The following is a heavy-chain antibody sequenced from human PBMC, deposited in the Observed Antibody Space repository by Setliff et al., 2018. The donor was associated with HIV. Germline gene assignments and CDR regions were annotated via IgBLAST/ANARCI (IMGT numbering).Heavy chain of an antibody. CDR3: AGDSYYDSSGYRGGGPGGYYYYGMDV. Sequence: ASVKVSCKASGYTFTGYYMHWVRQAPGQGLEWMGWINPNSGGTNYAQKFQGRVTMTRDTSISTAYMELSRLGSDDTAVYYCAGDSYYDSSGYRGGGPGGYYYYGMDVWGQGTTVTVSS. CDR1: GYTFTGYY. V-gene: IGHV1-2*02. J-gene: IGHJ6*02. CDR2: INPNSGGT. D-gene: IGHD3-22*01.